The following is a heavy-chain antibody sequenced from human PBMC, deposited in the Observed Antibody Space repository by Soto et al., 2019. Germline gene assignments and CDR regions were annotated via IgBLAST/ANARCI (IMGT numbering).Heavy chain of an antibody. CDR3: ARDSSGEAVAGNNWFDP. V-gene: IGHV6-1*01. CDR2: TYYRSKWYN. J-gene: IGHJ5*02. Sequence: PSQTLSLTCAISGDSVSSNSAAWNWIRQSPSRGLEWLGRTYYRSKWYNDYAVSVKSRITINPDTSKNQFSLQLNSVTPEDTAVYYCARDSSGEAVAGNNWFDPWGQGTLVTVPQ. CDR1: GDSVSSNSAA. D-gene: IGHD6-19*01.